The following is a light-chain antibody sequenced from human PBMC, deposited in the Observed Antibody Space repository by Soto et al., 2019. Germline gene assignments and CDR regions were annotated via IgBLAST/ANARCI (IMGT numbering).Light chain of an antibody. CDR2: WAS. V-gene: IGKV4-1*01. Sequence: DIVMTQSPDSLAVSVSERATINCKSSQSVLYSANNKNCLAWYQQKPGQPPKLLLYWASTRESGVPDRFSGSGSGTDFTLTISSLQAEDVAVYYCQQYYSTPRTFGQGTKVEIK. J-gene: IGKJ1*01. CDR1: QSVLYSANNKNC. CDR3: QQYYSTPRT.